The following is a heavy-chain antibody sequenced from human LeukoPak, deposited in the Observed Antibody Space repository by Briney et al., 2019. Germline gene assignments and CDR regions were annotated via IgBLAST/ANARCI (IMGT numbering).Heavy chain of an antibody. CDR3: ARGHMVRGVINFDP. D-gene: IGHD3-10*01. CDR1: GGNFINYA. J-gene: IGHJ5*02. V-gene: IGHV1-2*02. Sequence: ASVKVSCKASGGNFINYAINWVRQAPGQGLEWMGWINPNSGGTNYAQKFQGRVTMTTDTSISTAYMELSRLRSDDTAVYYCARGHMVRGVINFDPWGQGTLVTVSS. CDR2: INPNSGGT.